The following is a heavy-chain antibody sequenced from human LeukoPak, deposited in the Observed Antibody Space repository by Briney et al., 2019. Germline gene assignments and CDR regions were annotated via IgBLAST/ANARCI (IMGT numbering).Heavy chain of an antibody. D-gene: IGHD1-26*01. CDR2: INHSGST. CDR1: GGSFSGYY. V-gene: IGHV4-34*01. J-gene: IGHJ3*02. Sequence: PSETLSLTCAVYGGSFSGYYWSWIRQPPGKGLEWIGEINHSGSTNYNPSLKSRVTISVDTSKNQISLKLISVTAADTAIYFCAQEGMGSEATTAYGAFDIWGQGTTVTVSS. CDR3: AQEGMGSEATTAYGAFDI.